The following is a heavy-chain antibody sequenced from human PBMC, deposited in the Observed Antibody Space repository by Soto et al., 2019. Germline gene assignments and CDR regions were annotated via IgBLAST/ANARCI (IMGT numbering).Heavy chain of an antibody. J-gene: IGHJ4*02. CDR2: ISYDGSNK. CDR3: AKDLYNWNDVYYFDY. D-gene: IGHD1-20*01. CDR1: GFTFSSYG. Sequence: PGGSLRLSCAASGFTFSSYGMHWVRQAPGKGLEWVAVISYDGSNKYYADSVKGRFTISRDNSKNTLYLQMNSLRAEDTAVFYCAKDLYNWNDVYYFDYWGQGTLVTVSS. V-gene: IGHV3-30*18.